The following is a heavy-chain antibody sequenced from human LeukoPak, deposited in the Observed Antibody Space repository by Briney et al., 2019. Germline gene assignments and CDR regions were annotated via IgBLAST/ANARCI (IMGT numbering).Heavy chain of an antibody. J-gene: IGHJ4*02. CDR3: ARLQLWFFDY. CDR1: GFTFSTYW. CDR2: ISSSSSYI. V-gene: IGHV3-21*01. D-gene: IGHD5-18*01. Sequence: GGSLRLSCAASGFTFSTYWMTWVRQAPGKGLEWVSSISSSSSYIYYADSVKGRFTISRDNAKNSLYLQMNSLRAEDTAVYYCARLQLWFFDYWGQGTLVTVSS.